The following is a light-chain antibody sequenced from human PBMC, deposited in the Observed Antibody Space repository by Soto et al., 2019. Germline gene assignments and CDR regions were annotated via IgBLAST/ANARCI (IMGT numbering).Light chain of an antibody. CDR1: QSISTW. CDR3: QQYNTYSAT. J-gene: IGKJ1*01. CDR2: KAS. Sequence: DIQMTQSPSTLSASVGDRVTITCRSSQSISTWLAWYQLKPGKAPKLLIYKASSLESGVPSRFSGSGSGTDFTLTISSLQPDDFATYYCQQYNTYSATFGQGTKVEIK. V-gene: IGKV1-5*03.